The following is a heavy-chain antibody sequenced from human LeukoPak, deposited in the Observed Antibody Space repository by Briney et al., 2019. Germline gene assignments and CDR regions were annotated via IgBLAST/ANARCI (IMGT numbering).Heavy chain of an antibody. Sequence: SETLSLTCAVSGGSISSGGYSWSWIRQPPGKGLEWIGYIYHSGSTNYNPSLKSRVTMSVDTSKNQFSLKLSSVTAADTAVYYCARDRATVTTPRGYYFDYWGQGTLVTVSS. CDR1: GGSISSGGYS. V-gene: IGHV4-30-2*01. D-gene: IGHD4-17*01. CDR2: IYHSGST. J-gene: IGHJ4*02. CDR3: ARDRATVTTPRGYYFDY.